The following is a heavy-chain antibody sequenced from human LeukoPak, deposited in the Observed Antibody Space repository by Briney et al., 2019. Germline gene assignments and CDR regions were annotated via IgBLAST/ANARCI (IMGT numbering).Heavy chain of an antibody. V-gene: IGHV1-18*04. J-gene: IGHJ6*04. D-gene: IGHD2-2*01. CDR1: GYTFTIYG. CDR2: ISPYNVTR. CDR3: ARVGYCSSSSCIYGMDV. Sequence: ASVKVSCKASGYTFTIYGISWVRQAPGQGLEWLGWISPYNVTRNYAQRLQGRVTMTTDTSTNTAYMELRSLRSDDTAVYYCARVGYCSSSSCIYGMDVWGKGTTVTVSS.